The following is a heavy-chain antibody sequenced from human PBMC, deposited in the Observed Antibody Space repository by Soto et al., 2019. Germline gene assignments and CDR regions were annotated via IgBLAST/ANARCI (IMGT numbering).Heavy chain of an antibody. CDR3: ASAKQWLEYYFDY. CDR1: GGSISSYY. D-gene: IGHD6-19*01. CDR2: IYYSGST. Sequence: SETLSLTCTVSGGSISSYYWSWIRQPPGKGLEWIGYIYYSGSTNYNPSLKSRVTISVDTSKNQFSLKLSSVTAADTAVYYCASAKQWLEYYFDYWGQGSLVTVSS. J-gene: IGHJ4*02. V-gene: IGHV4-59*01.